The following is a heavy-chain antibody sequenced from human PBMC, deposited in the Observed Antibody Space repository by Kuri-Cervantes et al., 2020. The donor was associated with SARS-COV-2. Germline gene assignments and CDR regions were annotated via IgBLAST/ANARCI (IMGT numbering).Heavy chain of an antibody. CDR1: GYTFTSYD. Sequence: ASVKVSCKASGYTFTSYDINWVRQAPGQGLEWMGWINPNSGGTNYAQKFQGRVTMTRDTSISTAYMELSRLRSDDTAVYYCARPPADYYYMDVWGKGTTVTVSS. V-gene: IGHV1-2*02. J-gene: IGHJ6*03. CDR3: ARPPADYYYMDV. CDR2: INPNSGGT.